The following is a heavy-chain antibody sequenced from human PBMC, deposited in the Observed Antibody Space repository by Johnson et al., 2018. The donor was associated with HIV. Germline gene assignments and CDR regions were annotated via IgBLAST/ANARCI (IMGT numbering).Heavy chain of an antibody. CDR3: ASELGMRLDAFDI. CDR1: GFTFSSYA. Sequence: QMLLVESGGGVVQPGRSLRLSCAASGFTFSSYAMHWVRQAPGKGLEWVAVISYDGSNKYYADSVKGRFTISRDNSKHTLYLQMNSLRAEDTAGYYCASELGMRLDAFDIWGQGTMVTVAS. CDR2: ISYDGSNK. D-gene: IGHD7-27*01. V-gene: IGHV3-30-3*01. J-gene: IGHJ3*02.